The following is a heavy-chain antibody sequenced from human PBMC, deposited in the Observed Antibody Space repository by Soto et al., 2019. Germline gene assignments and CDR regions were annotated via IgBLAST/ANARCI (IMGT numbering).Heavy chain of an antibody. D-gene: IGHD3-22*01. CDR3: ARLGVYYYDSSGYYYVGRYYFDY. J-gene: IGHJ4*02. V-gene: IGHV4-39*01. Sequence: PAETLSLTCTVSGGSISSSSYYWGWIRQPPGKGWEWIGSIYYSGSTYYNPSLKSRVTISVDTSKNQFSLKLSSVTAADTAVYYCARLGVYYYDSSGYYYVGRYYFDYWGQGTLVTVSS. CDR2: IYYSGST. CDR1: GGSISSSSYY.